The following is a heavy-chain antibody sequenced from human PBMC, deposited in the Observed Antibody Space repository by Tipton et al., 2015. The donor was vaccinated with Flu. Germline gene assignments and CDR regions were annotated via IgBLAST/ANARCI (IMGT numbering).Heavy chain of an antibody. CDR3: ARAVPIQLWISDKFDY. V-gene: IGHV1-46*01. CDR1: GYTFTSYY. J-gene: IGHJ4*02. Sequence: QVQLVQSGPEVKKPGASVKVSCKASGYTFTSYYMHWVRQAPGQGLEWMGIINPSGGSTSYAQKFQGRVTMTRDTSTSTVYMELSSLRSEDTAVYYCARAVPIQLWISDKFDYWGQGTLVTVSS. D-gene: IGHD5-18*01. CDR2: INPSGGST.